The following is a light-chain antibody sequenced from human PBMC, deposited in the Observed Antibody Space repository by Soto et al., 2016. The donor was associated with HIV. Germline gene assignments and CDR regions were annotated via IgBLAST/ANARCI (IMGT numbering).Light chain of an antibody. CDR3: YSAADNNWV. CDR1: KLTDKY. Sequence: SYELTQPPSVSVSPGQTASITCSGDKLTDKYVCWYQQRPGQSPVLVIYQDSMRPSGIPERFSGSISGNTATLTISGTQAMDEADYYCYSAADNNWVFGGGTKLTVL. V-gene: IGLV3-1*01. J-gene: IGLJ3*02. CDR2: QDS.